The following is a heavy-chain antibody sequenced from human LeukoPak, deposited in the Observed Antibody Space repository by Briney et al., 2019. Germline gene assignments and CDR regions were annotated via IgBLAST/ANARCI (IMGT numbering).Heavy chain of an antibody. D-gene: IGHD1-26*01. CDR1: GGSISSYY. CDR3: ARTIPGGSPDYYYGMDV. J-gene: IGHJ6*02. V-gene: IGHV4-59*01. Sequence: SETLSLTCTVSGGSISSYYWSWLRQPPGKGLEWLGYIYYSGSTNYNPSLKSRVTISVDTSKNQFSLKLSSVTAADTAVYYCARTIPGGSPDYYYGMDVWGQGTTVTVSS. CDR2: IYYSGST.